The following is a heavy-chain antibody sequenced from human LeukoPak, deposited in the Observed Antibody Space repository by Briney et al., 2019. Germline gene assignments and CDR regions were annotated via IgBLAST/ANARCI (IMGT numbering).Heavy chain of an antibody. CDR1: GGSFSGYY. D-gene: IGHD3-10*01. J-gene: IGHJ1*01. CDR3: ARPGSREYFQH. V-gene: IGHV4-34*01. CDR2: INHSGST. Sequence: SETLSLTCAVYGGSFSGYYWSWIRQPPGKGLEWIGEINHSGSTNYNPSLKSRVTISVDTSKNQFSLKLSSVTAADTAVYYRARPGSREYFQHWGQGTLVTVSS.